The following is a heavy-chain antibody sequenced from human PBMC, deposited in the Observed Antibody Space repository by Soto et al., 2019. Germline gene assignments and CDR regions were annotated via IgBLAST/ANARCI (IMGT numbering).Heavy chain of an antibody. CDR2: IYHSGST. CDR3: SRVYSGSYCDY. D-gene: IGHD1-26*01. V-gene: IGHV4-38-2*01. J-gene: IGHJ4*02. CDR1: GYSISSGYY. Sequence: PSETLSLTCAVSGYSISSGYYWGWIRQPPGKGLEWIGSIYHSGSTYYNPSLKSRVTISVDTSKNQFSLKLSSVTAADLAVYYCSRVYSGSYCDYWGQGTLVTVSS.